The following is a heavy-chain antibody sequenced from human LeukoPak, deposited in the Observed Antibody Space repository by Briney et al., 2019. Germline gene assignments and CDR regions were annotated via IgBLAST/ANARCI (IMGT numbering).Heavy chain of an antibody. CDR2: IYYSGST. J-gene: IGHJ4*02. Sequence: SETLSLTCTVSGDSLSSSYWSWVRQPAGKGLEWIGYIYYSGSTNYNPSLKSRVTISVDTSKNQFSLKLNSVTAADTAVYYCAPGNSGYYFVWGQGTLVTVSS. D-gene: IGHD3-22*01. CDR3: APGNSGYYFV. V-gene: IGHV4-59*12. CDR1: GDSLSSSY.